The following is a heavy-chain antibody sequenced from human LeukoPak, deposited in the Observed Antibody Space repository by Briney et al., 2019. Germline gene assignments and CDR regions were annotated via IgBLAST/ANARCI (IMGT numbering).Heavy chain of an antibody. Sequence: SVKVSCKASGGTFSRYAISWVRQAPGQGLEWMGGIIPIFGTANYAQKFQGRVTITADESTSAAYMELSSLRSEDTAVYYCARDSDYGDYVINGGYFDYWGQGTLVTVSS. CDR1: GGTFSRYA. V-gene: IGHV1-69*13. J-gene: IGHJ4*02. CDR3: ARDSDYGDYVINGGYFDY. CDR2: IIPIFGTA. D-gene: IGHD4-17*01.